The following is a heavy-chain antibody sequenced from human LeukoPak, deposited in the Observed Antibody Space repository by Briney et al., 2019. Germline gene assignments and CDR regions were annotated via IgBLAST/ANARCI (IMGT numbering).Heavy chain of an antibody. CDR2: INHSGST. CDR1: GGSFSGYY. V-gene: IGHV4-34*01. CDR3: ARDPVHGWSGLDI. Sequence: TSSETLSLTCAVYGGSFSGYYWSWIRQPPGKGLEWIGEINHSGSTNYNPSLKSRVTISVDTSKNQFSLKLSSVTAADTAVHYCARDPVHGWSGLDIWGQGTMVTVSS. D-gene: IGHD3-3*01. J-gene: IGHJ3*02.